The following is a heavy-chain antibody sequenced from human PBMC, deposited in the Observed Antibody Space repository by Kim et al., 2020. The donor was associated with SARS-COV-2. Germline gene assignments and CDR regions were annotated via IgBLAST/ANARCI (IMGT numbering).Heavy chain of an antibody. J-gene: IGHJ5*02. CDR3: ARDLAGGYDYVGWFDP. Sequence: SVKGRFTISRDNAKNSLYLQMNSLRDEDTAVYYCARDLAGGYDYVGWFDPWGQGTLVTVSS. V-gene: IGHV3-48*02. D-gene: IGHD5-12*01.